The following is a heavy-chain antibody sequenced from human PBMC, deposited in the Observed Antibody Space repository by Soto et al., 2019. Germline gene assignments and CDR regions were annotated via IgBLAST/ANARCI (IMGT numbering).Heavy chain of an antibody. D-gene: IGHD2-21*01. CDR3: ARERAGGDEGCSRDNYYFYPMGV. CDR1: GGSMSSGGYS. Sequence: PSETLSLTCVVSGGSMSSGGYSWTWIRQAPGKGLEWIGNIYHGADTYYNPSLRNRVNISLDTSKNHFSLQLSTVTAADTAVYFCARERAGGDEGCSRDNYYFYPMGVWGPGTTVTVSS. V-gene: IGHV4-30-2*01. CDR2: IYHGADT. J-gene: IGHJ6*02.